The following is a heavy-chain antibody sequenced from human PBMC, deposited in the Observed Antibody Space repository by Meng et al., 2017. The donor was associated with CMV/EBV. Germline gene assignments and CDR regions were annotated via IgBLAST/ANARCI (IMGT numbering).Heavy chain of an antibody. CDR2: INHSGST. J-gene: IGHJ5*02. CDR3: ATDRGYCSSTSCYRTFDP. V-gene: IGHV4-34*01. Sequence: GSLRLSCAVYGGSFSGYYWSWIRQPPGKGLEWIGEINHSGSTNYNPSLESRVTISVDTSKNQFSLKLSSVTAADTAVYYCATDRGYCSSTSCYRTFDPWGQGTLVTVSS. D-gene: IGHD2-2*01. CDR1: GGSFSGYY.